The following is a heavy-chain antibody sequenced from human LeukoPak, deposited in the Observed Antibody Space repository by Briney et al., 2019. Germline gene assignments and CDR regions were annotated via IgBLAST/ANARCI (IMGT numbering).Heavy chain of an antibody. CDR2: ISDSGGST. Sequence: GGSLRLSCAASGFTFSSYAVSWVRQAPGKGLAWVSAISDSGGSTQYADSVKGRFTISRDNSKNTLYLQMNSLRAEDTAVYYCAKDLARSLITFGGVIANYFDYWGQGTLVAVSS. D-gene: IGHD3-16*02. CDR3: AKDLARSLITFGGVIANYFDY. J-gene: IGHJ4*02. V-gene: IGHV3-23*01. CDR1: GFTFSSYA.